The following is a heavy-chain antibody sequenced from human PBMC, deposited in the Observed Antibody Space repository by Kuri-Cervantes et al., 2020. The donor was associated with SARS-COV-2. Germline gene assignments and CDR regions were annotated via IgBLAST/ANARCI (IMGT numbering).Heavy chain of an antibody. J-gene: IGHJ4*02. Sequence: ASVKVSCKASGYTFTSYGISWVRQAPGQGLEWMGWINPNSGGTNYAQKFQGRVTMTRDTSISTAYMKLSRLRSDDTAVYYCARDWLRGVINYWGQGTLVTVSS. V-gene: IGHV1-2*02. CDR2: INPNSGGT. CDR3: ARDWLRGVINY. CDR1: GYTFTSYG. D-gene: IGHD3-10*01.